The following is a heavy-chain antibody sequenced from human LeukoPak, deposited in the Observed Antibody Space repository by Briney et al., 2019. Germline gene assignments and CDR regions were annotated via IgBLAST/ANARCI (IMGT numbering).Heavy chain of an antibody. V-gene: IGHV3-23*01. D-gene: IGHD6-19*01. CDR2: ISGSGGST. Sequence: GGSLRLSCAASGFTVSSNYMSWVRQAPGKGLEWVSAISGSGGSTYYADSVKGRLTISRDNSKNTLYLQLNSLRAEDTAVYYCAKELGAVAGTENDAFDIWGQGTMVTVSS. CDR3: AKELGAVAGTENDAFDI. CDR1: GFTVSSNY. J-gene: IGHJ3*02.